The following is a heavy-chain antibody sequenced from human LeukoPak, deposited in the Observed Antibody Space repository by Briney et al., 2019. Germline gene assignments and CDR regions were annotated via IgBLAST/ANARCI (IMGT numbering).Heavy chain of an antibody. Sequence: PGGSLRLSCAASGFTFNNYAVNWVRQAPGKGLEWVSSISGGGSRTYYADSVKGRFTISRDNSKNTLYLQMNSLRAEDTAVYYCARTREGWLVPFDHWGQGTLVTVSS. CDR1: GFTFNNYA. V-gene: IGHV3-23*01. J-gene: IGHJ4*02. D-gene: IGHD6-19*01. CDR3: ARTREGWLVPFDH. CDR2: ISGGGSRT.